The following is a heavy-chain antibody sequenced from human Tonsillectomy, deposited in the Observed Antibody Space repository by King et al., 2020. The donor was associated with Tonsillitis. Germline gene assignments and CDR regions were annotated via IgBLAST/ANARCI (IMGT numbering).Heavy chain of an antibody. Sequence: VQLVESGGGLVQPGRSLRLSCAASGFTFDDYAMHWVRQAPGKGLEWVSGISWNSGSIGYADSVKGRFTISRDNAKNSLYLQMNSLSAEDTALYYCAKDNHYYYDRSGYVDYWGQGTLVTVSS. CDR1: GFTFDDYA. CDR2: ISWNSGSI. D-gene: IGHD3-22*01. J-gene: IGHJ4*02. V-gene: IGHV3-9*01. CDR3: AKDNHYYYDRSGYVDY.